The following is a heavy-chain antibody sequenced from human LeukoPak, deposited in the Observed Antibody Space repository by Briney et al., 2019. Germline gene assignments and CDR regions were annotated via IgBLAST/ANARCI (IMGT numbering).Heavy chain of an antibody. CDR1: GGSFSGYY. CDR3: ARSLDTAMVAAFDI. J-gene: IGHJ3*02. Sequence: SETLSLTCAVYGGSFSGYYWSWIRQPPGKGLEWMGEINHSGSTNYNPSLKSRVTISVDTSKNQFSLKLSSVTAADTAVYYCARSLDTAMVAAFDIWGQGTMVTVSS. V-gene: IGHV4-34*01. D-gene: IGHD5-18*01. CDR2: INHSGST.